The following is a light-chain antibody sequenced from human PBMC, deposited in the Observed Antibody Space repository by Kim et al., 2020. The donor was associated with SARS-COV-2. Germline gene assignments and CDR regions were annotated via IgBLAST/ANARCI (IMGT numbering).Light chain of an antibody. CDR3: QHYGRARALT. V-gene: IGKV3-20*01. CDR2: GAS. J-gene: IGKJ4*01. Sequence: EIVLTQSPGTLSLSPGEGATLSCRTSQSVSSSYLAWYQQKPGQPPRLLISGASSRAAGIPDRFSASGSGTDFTLAINRLEPEDFAVYYCQHYGRARALTFGVGTKLPI. CDR1: QSVSSSY.